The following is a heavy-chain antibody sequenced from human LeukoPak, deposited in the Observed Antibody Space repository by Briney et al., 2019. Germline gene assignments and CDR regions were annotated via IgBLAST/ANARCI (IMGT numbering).Heavy chain of an antibody. J-gene: IGHJ5*02. V-gene: IGHV4-38-2*02. CDR3: ARDTSLWFGGLYRRNWFDP. Sequence: SETLSLTCTVSGYSISSGYYWGWIRQPPGKGLEWIGSIYHSGSTYYNPSLKSRVTISVDTSKNQFSLKLSSVTAADTAVYYCARDTSLWFGGLYRRNWFDPWGQGTLVTVSS. CDR2: IYHSGST. CDR1: GYSISSGYY. D-gene: IGHD3-10*01.